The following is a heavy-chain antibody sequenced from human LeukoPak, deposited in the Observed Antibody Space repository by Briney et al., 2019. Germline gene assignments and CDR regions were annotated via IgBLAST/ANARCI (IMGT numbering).Heavy chain of an antibody. CDR2: IYYTGNT. D-gene: IGHD3/OR15-3a*01. CDR3: ARQAGSGLFTLP. V-gene: IGHV4-39*01. Sequence: SETLSLTCTVSGVSISSSNSYWGWIRQPPGKGLEWIGSIYYTGNTYYNASLKSRVTISIDTSKNQISLRLTSVTATDTAMYYCARQAGSGLFTLPGGQGTLVTVSS. CDR1: GVSISSSNSY. J-gene: IGHJ4*02.